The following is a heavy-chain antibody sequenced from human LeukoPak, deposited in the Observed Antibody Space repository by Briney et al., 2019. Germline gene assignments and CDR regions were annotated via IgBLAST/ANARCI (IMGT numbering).Heavy chain of an antibody. CDR3: ARGGSSWYILGNWFDP. V-gene: IGHV4-34*01. CDR2: INHSGST. D-gene: IGHD6-13*01. CDR1: GGSFSGYY. Sequence: SETLSLTCAVYGGSFSGYYWSWIRQPPGKGLEWIGEINHSGSTNYNPSLKSRVTISVDTSKNQFSLKLSSVTAADAAVYYCARGGSSWYILGNWFDPWGQGTLVTVSS. J-gene: IGHJ5*02.